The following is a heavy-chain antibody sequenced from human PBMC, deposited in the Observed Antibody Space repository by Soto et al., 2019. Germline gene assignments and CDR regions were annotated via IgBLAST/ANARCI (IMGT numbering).Heavy chain of an antibody. CDR2: INHSGST. V-gene: IGHV4-34*01. D-gene: IGHD2-2*01. CDR3: ARGKYCSSTSCHRLAFDI. J-gene: IGHJ3*02. CDR1: GGSFSGYY. Sequence: NPSETLSLTCAVYGGSFSGYYWSWIRQPPGKGLEWIGEINHSGSTNYNPSLKSRVTISVDTSKNQFSLKLSSVTAADTAVYYCARGKYCSSTSCHRLAFDIWGQGTMVTVS.